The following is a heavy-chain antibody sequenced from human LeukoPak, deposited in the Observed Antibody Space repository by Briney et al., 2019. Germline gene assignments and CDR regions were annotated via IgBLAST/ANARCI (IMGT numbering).Heavy chain of an antibody. J-gene: IGHJ4*02. CDR2: IYYSGST. Sequence: SETLSLTCTVSGGSISSGGYYWSWIRQHPGKGLEWIGYIYYSGSTYYNPSLKSRVTISVDTSKNQFSLKLSSVTAADTAVYYCARSGYSSRPFDYWGQGTLVTVSS. V-gene: IGHV4-31*03. D-gene: IGHD3-22*01. CDR3: ARSGYSSRPFDY. CDR1: GGSISSGGYY.